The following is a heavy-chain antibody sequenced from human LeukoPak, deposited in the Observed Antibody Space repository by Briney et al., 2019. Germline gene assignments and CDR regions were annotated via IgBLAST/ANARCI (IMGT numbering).Heavy chain of an antibody. Sequence: GGSLRLSCAASGFTFSSYAMSWVRQAPGKGLECISGFSGSGGSTYYADSVKGRFTISRDISKNAVYLQMNSLRAEDTAVYYCAKPARTDAFDIWGQGTMVTVSS. CDR2: FSGSGGST. D-gene: IGHD1-14*01. CDR3: AKPARTDAFDI. CDR1: GFTFSSYA. J-gene: IGHJ3*02. V-gene: IGHV3-23*01.